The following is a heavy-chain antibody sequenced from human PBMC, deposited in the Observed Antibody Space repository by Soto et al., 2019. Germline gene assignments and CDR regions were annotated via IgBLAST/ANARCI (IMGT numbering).Heavy chain of an antibody. J-gene: IGHJ6*02. D-gene: IGHD2-2*02. V-gene: IGHV5-51*01. CDR1: GYSFTSYW. CDR2: IYPGDSDT. CDR3: ARPWCSGTSCYRGVDYGMDV. Sequence: ESLKISCKGSGYSFTSYWIGWVRQMPGKGLEWMGIIYPGDSDTRYSPSFQGQVTISADKSISTAYLQWSSLKASDTAMYYCARPWCSGTSCYRGVDYGMDVWGQGTTVTVSS.